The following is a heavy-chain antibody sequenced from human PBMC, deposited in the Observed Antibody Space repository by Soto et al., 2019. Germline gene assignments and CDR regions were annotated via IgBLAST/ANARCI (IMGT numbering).Heavy chain of an antibody. CDR3: ARTYYYDSSGYSSFDF. J-gene: IGHJ4*02. CDR1: GYTFTSYG. CDR2: ISAYNGNT. Sequence: QVQLVQSGAEVKKPGASVKVSCKTSGYTFTSYGITWVRQAPGQGLEWMGWISAYNGNTNYAQKLQGRVTMTTDTSPSTAYMELRSLRSDDTAVYYCARTYYYDSSGYSSFDFWGQGTLVTVSS. V-gene: IGHV1-18*01. D-gene: IGHD3-22*01.